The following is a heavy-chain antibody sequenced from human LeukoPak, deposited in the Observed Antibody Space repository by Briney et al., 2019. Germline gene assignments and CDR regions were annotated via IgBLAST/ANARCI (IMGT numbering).Heavy chain of an antibody. J-gene: IGHJ4*02. D-gene: IGHD6-19*01. Sequence: PGGSLRLPCAASGFTFSSYEMNWVRQAPGKGLEWVSSISSSSSYIYYADSVKGRFTISRDNAKNSLYLQMNSLRAEDTAVYYCARDLGYSSGCPDYWGQGTLVTVSS. CDR3: ARDLGYSSGCPDY. V-gene: IGHV3-21*01. CDR2: ISSSSSYI. CDR1: GFTFSSYE.